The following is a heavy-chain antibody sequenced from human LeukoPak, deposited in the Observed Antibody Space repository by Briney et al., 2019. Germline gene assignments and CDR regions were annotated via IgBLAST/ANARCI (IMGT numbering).Heavy chain of an antibody. D-gene: IGHD3-10*02. J-gene: IGHJ6*02. CDR3: TTSSLLGYYPYYYGMDV. Sequence: GGSLRLSCAASGFTFSNAWMNWVRQAPGKGLEWVGLIKRKTDGGTTDYAAPVKGRFTISRDDSKNTLYLQMNSLKTEDTAVYYCTTSSLLGYYPYYYGMDVWGQGTTVTVSS. CDR1: GFTFSNAW. V-gene: IGHV3-15*07. CDR2: IKRKTDGGTT.